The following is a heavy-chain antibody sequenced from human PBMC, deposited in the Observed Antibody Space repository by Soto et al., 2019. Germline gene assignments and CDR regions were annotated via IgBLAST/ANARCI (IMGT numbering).Heavy chain of an antibody. V-gene: IGHV3-74*01. CDR2: VISDGKTI. J-gene: IGHJ5*02. Sequence: GGSLRLSWSASGFTVANHWMHWVRQAPGKGLEWVSRVISDGKTIDYADSVKGRFTVSRDNAKNTLYLQMNSLRAEDTAVYYCATAEVDHWGPGTLVTVSS. CDR3: ATAEVDH. CDR1: GFTVANHW.